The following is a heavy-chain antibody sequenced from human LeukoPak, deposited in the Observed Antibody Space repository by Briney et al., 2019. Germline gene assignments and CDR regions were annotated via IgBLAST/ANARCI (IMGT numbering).Heavy chain of an antibody. J-gene: IGHJ5*02. Sequence: GGSLRLSCAASGFTFSSYAMNWVRQAPGKGLEWVAAISGSGGSTYYADSVKGRFTISRDNSKNTLYLQMNSLRAEDTAVYYCAKAQGAPWVVAAIGWFDPWGQGTLVTVSS. D-gene: IGHD2-15*01. CDR1: GFTFSSYA. V-gene: IGHV3-23*01. CDR2: ISGSGGST. CDR3: AKAQGAPWVVAAIGWFDP.